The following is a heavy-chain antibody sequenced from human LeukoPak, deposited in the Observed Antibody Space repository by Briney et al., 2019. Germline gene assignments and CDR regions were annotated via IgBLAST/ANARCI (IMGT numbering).Heavy chain of an antibody. J-gene: IGHJ3*02. CDR1: GYTFTGYY. V-gene: IGHV1-2*02. Sequence: ASVKVSCKASGYTFTGYYMHWVRQAPGQGLEWMGWINPNSGDTNYAQRFQGRVTMTRDTSISTAYMELSRLRSDDTAVYYCARGYCSGGSCFAAFDICGQGTMVTVSS. CDR3: ARGYCSGGSCFAAFDI. D-gene: IGHD2-15*01. CDR2: INPNSGDT.